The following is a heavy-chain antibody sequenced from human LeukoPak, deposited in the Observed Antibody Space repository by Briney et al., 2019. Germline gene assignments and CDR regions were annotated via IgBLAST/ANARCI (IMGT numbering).Heavy chain of an antibody. CDR2: IKQDGSEK. Sequence: GGSLRLSCAASGFTFSSYWMSWVRQAPGKGLEWVANIKQDGSEKYYVDSVKGRFTISRDNAKNSLYLQMSSLRAEDTAVYYCAREEDSTAIRSSDGMDVWGQGTTVTVSS. CDR1: GFTFSSYW. D-gene: IGHD6-6*01. V-gene: IGHV3-7*01. J-gene: IGHJ6*02. CDR3: AREEDSTAIRSSDGMDV.